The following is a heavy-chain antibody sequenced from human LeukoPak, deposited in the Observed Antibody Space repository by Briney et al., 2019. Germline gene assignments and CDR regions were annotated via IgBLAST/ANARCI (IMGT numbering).Heavy chain of an antibody. CDR2: MNPDSGNT. V-gene: IGHV1-8*01. J-gene: IGHJ4*02. CDR1: GSTFTSYD. D-gene: IGHD3-16*01. Sequence: ASVKVSCKAPGSTFTSYDINWVRQATGQGLEWMGWMNPDSGNTGYAQKFQGRVTMTRNTSISTAYMELSSLRSEDTAVYYCARAKRLGGNYYFDYWGQGTLVAVSS. CDR3: ARAKRLGGNYYFDY.